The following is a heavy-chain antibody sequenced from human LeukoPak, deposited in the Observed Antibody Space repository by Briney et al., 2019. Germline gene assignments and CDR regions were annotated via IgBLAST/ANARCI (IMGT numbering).Heavy chain of an antibody. CDR2: IYYSGST. CDR3: ARADDILTGYHFDY. V-gene: IGHV4-31*03. CDR1: GGSISSGGYY. J-gene: IGHJ4*02. Sequence: SQTLSLTCTVSGGSISSGGYYWSWIRQHPGKGLEWIVYIYYSGSTYYNPSLKSRVTISVDTSKIQFSLKLSSVTAADTAVYYCARADDILTGYHFDYWGQGTLVTVSS. D-gene: IGHD3-9*01.